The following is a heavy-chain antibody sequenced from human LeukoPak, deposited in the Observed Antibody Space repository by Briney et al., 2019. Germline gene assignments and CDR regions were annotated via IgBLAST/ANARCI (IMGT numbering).Heavy chain of an antibody. V-gene: IGHV1-69*04. CDR2: IIPIFGIA. CDR1: GGTFSSYA. D-gene: IGHD5-18*01. CDR3: ARDGPIQIDYYYGMDV. J-gene: IGHJ6*02. Sequence: EASVKVSCKASGGTFSSYAISWVRQAPGQGLEWMGRIIPIFGIANYAQKFQGRVTITADKSTSTAYMELSSLRSEDTAVYYCARDGPIQIDYYYGMDVWGQGTTVTVSS.